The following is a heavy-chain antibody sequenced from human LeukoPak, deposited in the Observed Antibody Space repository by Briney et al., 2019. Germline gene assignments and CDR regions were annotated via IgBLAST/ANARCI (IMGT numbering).Heavy chain of an antibody. CDR2: IIPIFGTA. CDR3: ARNYYDSSGYYVPPLGYYYYGMDV. J-gene: IGHJ6*02. Sequence: SVKVSCKACGGTFSSYAISWVRQAPGQGLEWIGGIIPIFGTANYAQKFQGRVTITADESTSTAYMELSSLRSEDTAVYYCARNYYDSSGYYVPPLGYYYYGMDVWGQGTTVTVSS. CDR1: GGTFSSYA. D-gene: IGHD3-22*01. V-gene: IGHV1-69*13.